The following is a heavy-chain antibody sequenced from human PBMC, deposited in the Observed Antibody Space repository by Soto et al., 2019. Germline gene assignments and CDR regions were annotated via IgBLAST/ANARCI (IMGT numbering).Heavy chain of an antibody. V-gene: IGHV4-39*01. Sequence: PSETLSLTCTVSGGSISSSSYYWGWIRQPPGKGLEWIGSIYYSGSTYYNPSLKSRVTISVDTSKNQFSLKLSSVTAADTAVYYCATVWNPYYYYYYGMDVWGQGTTVTVSS. CDR3: ATVWNPYYYYYYGMDV. CDR2: IYYSGST. CDR1: GGSISSSSYY. J-gene: IGHJ6*02. D-gene: IGHD1-1*01.